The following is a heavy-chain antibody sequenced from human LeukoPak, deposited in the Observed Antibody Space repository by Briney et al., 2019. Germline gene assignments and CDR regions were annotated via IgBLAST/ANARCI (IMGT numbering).Heavy chain of an antibody. CDR2: ISWNSGNI. CDR3: AKDPGTGHFDY. V-gene: IGHV3-9*01. D-gene: IGHD3/OR15-3a*01. CDR1: GFTFDDYA. Sequence: GGSLRLSCAASGFTFDDYAMHWVRQAPGKGLEWVSGISWNSGNIGYADSVKGRFTISRDNAKNSLYLQMNSLRAEDTALYYCAKDPGTGHFDYWGQGTLVTVSS. J-gene: IGHJ4*02.